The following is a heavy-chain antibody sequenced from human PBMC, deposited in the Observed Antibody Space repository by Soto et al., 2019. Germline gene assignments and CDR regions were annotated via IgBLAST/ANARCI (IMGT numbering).Heavy chain of an antibody. V-gene: IGHV3-30*18. CDR2: LSYDGSHE. D-gene: IGHD3-22*01. CDR3: AKEMFPRTVLDSSSPWGDY. J-gene: IGHJ4*02. Sequence: QVQLVESGGGVVQPETSLKLSCAASGFTFDDFGFHWVRQAPGKGLEWVATLSYDGSHEYYADSVKGRFTISRDNSKITLYLQMNSLKTEDTAMYYCAKEMFPRTVLDSSSPWGDYWGQGTLVTVSS. CDR1: GFTFDDFG.